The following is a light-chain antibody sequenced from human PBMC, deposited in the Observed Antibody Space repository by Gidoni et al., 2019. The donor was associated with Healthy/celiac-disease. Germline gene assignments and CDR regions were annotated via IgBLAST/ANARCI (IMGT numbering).Light chain of an antibody. CDR1: QSISRY. J-gene: IGKJ1*01. CDR3: QQSYSTPQT. Sequence: DIQMTQRPSALSASVGDRVTITCRASQSISRYLNWYQQRPRKAPKLLIYAASSLQSGVPSRFSGSGSGTDFTLTISSLQPEDFATYYCQQSYSTPQTFXQXTKVXIK. CDR2: AAS. V-gene: IGKV1-39*01.